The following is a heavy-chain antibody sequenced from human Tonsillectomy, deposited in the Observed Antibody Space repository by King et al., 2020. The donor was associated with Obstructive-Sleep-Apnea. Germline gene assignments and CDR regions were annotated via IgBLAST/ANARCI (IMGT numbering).Heavy chain of an antibody. CDR2: ISLDESEK. Sequence: VQLVESGGGVVQPGRSLRLSCTASGFTFSSYGMHWVRQAPGKGLQWVAVISLDESEKYYADSVKGRFTISRDNSKNTLYLQMNNLRAEDTAVYYCAKVGCVGAAAGRGVYHFDYWGQGTLVTVSS. J-gene: IGHJ4*02. CDR3: AKVGCVGAAAGRGVYHFDY. D-gene: IGHD6-13*01. V-gene: IGHV3-33*05. CDR1: GFTFSSYG.